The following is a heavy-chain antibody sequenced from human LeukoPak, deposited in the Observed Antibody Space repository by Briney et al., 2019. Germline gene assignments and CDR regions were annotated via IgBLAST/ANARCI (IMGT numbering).Heavy chain of an antibody. Sequence: GGSLRLSCAASGFTFNSYWMSWVREAPGKGREWVSNIKQDGSEKNYVDSVKGRFTISRDNTKNSLYLQINSLRAEDTAVFYCARDAGRYYYYMDVWGKGTTVTISS. V-gene: IGHV3-7*03. CDR1: GFTFNSYW. CDR3: ARDAGRYYYYMDV. CDR2: IKQDGSEK. J-gene: IGHJ6*03.